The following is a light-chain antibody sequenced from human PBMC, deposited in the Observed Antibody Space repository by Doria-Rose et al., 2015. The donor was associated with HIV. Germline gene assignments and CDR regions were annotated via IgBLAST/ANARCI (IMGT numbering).Light chain of an antibody. CDR1: RSDVGSYNR. CDR3: SSYTSSTTFI. CDR2: EVT. Sequence: SVTISCTGTRSDVGSYNRVSWYQQFPGTAPKLLIYEVTNRPSGVPDRFSGSRSGNTASLTISGLQPEDEADYFCSSYTSSTTFIFGTGTKVTVL. J-gene: IGLJ1*01. V-gene: IGLV2-18*02.